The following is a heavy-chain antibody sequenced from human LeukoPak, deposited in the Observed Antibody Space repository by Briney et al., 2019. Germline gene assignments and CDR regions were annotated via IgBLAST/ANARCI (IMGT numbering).Heavy chain of an antibody. CDR3: ARGHTAVTRHFDF. V-gene: IGHV3-21*01. CDR1: GFTFTTYS. D-gene: IGHD4-17*01. CDR2: ISSGSSAI. J-gene: IGHJ4*02. Sequence: GGSLRLSCEASGFTFTTYSMTWVRQAPGKGLEWVSIISSGSSAIFSADTLKGRFTISRDDAKNLLYLDMNSLRAEDTAVYYCARGHTAVTRHFDFWGQGTLVTVSS.